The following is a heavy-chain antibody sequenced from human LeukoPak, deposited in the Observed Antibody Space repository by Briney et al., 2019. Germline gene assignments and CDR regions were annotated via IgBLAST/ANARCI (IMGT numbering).Heavy chain of an antibody. CDR3: ALIQGEIVVVPAAMASGEYYYGMDV. Sequence: GGSLRLSCAASGFTFSSYEMNWVRQAPGKGLEWVSYISSSGSTIYYADSVKGRFTISRDNAKNSLYLQMNSLRAEDTAVYYCALIQGEIVVVPAAMASGEYYYGMDVWGKGTTVTVSS. CDR2: ISSSGSTI. CDR1: GFTFSSYE. D-gene: IGHD2-2*01. V-gene: IGHV3-48*03. J-gene: IGHJ6*04.